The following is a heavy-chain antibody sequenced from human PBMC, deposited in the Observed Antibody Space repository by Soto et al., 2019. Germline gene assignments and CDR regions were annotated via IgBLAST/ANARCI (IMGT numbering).Heavy chain of an antibody. D-gene: IGHD6-19*01. J-gene: IGHJ4*02. Sequence: SESLSLTGVVYCGSFSGYYWSWIRQPPGNGLDCIGEMNHSVITNXXPCLKSRXXISVDTSKNQXSLKLXSVTAAYTAVYYCARGGAIAVANWRQGTLVTVSS. CDR3: ARGGAIAVAN. CDR1: CGSFSGYY. V-gene: IGHV4-34*01. CDR2: MNHSVIT.